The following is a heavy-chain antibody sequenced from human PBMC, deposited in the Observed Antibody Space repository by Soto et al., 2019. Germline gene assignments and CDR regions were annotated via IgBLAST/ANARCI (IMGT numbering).Heavy chain of an antibody. J-gene: IGHJ5*02. CDR3: AKDNPRERRLEWSSLNRFGP. CDR2: VTSDGSNK. Sequence: QVQLVESGGGVVQPGRSLRLSCAASGFIFSNYGMNWVRQAPGKGLEWVALVTSDGSNKYYADSVKGRFTISRDNSKNTLSLQLNSLTLEDTAVYYCAKDNPRERRLEWSSLNRFGPWGQGTLVTVSS. V-gene: IGHV3-30*18. CDR1: GFIFSNYG. D-gene: IGHD3-3*01.